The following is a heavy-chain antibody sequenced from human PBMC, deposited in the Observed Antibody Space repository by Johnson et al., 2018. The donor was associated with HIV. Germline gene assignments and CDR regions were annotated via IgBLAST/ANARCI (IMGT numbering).Heavy chain of an antibody. CDR1: GFTFSSYA. V-gene: IGHV3-64*01. Sequence: VQLVESGGGLVQPGGSLRLSCAASGFTFSSYALHWVRQAPGKGLEYVSAISSNGGSTYYANSVKGRFTISRDNSKNTLYLQMGSRRAEDMAVYYCARPSGTTGPHGAFDIWGQGTMVTVSS. CDR2: ISSNGGST. CDR3: ARPSGTTGPHGAFDI. D-gene: IGHD1-7*01. J-gene: IGHJ3*02.